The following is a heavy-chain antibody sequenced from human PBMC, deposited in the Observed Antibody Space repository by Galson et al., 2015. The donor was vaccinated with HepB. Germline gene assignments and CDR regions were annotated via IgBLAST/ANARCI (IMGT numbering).Heavy chain of an antibody. Sequence: SLRLSCAASGFTFASYSMHWVRQAPGKGLERVAVISYDGNNKYYADSVRGRFTISRDNSKNTLYLQMDSLRAEDPAVYYCARAPPKLNTVYYYYFDAMDVWGQVTTFTVSS. CDR2: ISYDGNNK. V-gene: IGHV3-30*04. CDR3: ARAPPKLNTVYYYYFDAMDV. CDR1: GFTFASYS. D-gene: IGHD2-2*02. J-gene: IGHJ6*02.